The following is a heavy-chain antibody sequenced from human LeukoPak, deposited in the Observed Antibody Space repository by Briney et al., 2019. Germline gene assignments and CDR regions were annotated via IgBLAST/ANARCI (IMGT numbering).Heavy chain of an antibody. Sequence: PGTLFLTSTVSGGSISTSSCYWGGSRQPPEELLWRIVSIYYSGGTSYNPSLKSRVTISVDTSNSTVYLKRSTLTASDTAVYYCSRRSYDYVWGSCRHHFDYWGQGTLVTVSS. CDR1: GGSISTSSCY. CDR2: IYYSGGT. J-gene: IGHJ4*02. V-gene: IGHV4-39*01. D-gene: IGHD3-16*02. CDR3: SRRSYDYVWGSCRHHFDY.